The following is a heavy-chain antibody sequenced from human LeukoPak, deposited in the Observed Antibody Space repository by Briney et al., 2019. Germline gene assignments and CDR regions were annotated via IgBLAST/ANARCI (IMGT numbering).Heavy chain of an antibody. V-gene: IGHV3-21*01. CDR1: GFSFRNYV. CDR3: ARVPSGTYSST. J-gene: IGHJ5*02. Sequence: GGSLRLSCAASGFSFRNYVMSWVRQAPGKGLEWVSSISSSSDYIYYADSVKGRFTISRDNAKNSLYLQMNSLRAEDTAVYYCARVPSGTYSSTWGQGTLVTVSS. CDR2: ISSSSDYI. D-gene: IGHD1-26*01.